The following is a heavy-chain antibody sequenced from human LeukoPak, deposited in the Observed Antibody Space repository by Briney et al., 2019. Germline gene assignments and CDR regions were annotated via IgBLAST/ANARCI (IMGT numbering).Heavy chain of an antibody. V-gene: IGHV4-38-2*02. CDR3: ARRDYGDYVGAFDI. J-gene: IGHJ3*02. CDR1: GYSISSGYY. D-gene: IGHD4-17*01. CDR2: IYHSGST. Sequence: SETLSLTCTVSGYSISSGYYWGWIRQPPGKGLEWIGSIYHSGSTYYNPSLKSRVTISVDTSKNQFSLKLSSVTAADTAVYYCARRDYGDYVGAFDIWGQGTMSPSLQ.